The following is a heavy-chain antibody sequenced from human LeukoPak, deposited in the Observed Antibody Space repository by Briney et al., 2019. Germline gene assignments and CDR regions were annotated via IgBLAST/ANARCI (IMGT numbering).Heavy chain of an antibody. Sequence: GGSLRLSCAASGFTFSSYAMSWVRQAPGKGLEWVSAISGSGGSTYYADSVKGRFTISRDNSKNTLYLQMNSLRAEDTAVYYCAKDKNPIDSSGWYDYWGQGTLVTVSS. V-gene: IGHV3-23*01. CDR2: ISGSGGST. J-gene: IGHJ4*02. D-gene: IGHD6-19*01. CDR3: AKDKNPIDSSGWYDY. CDR1: GFTFSSYA.